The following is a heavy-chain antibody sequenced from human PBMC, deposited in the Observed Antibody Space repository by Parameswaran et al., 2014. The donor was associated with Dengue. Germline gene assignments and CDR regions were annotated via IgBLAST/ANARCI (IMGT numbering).Heavy chain of an antibody. J-gene: IGHJ4*02. CDR2: INAGNGNT. Sequence: WVRQAPGQRLEWMGWINAGNGNTKYSQKFQGRVTITRDTSASTAYMELSSLRSEDTAVYYCARLTQAVAVYYFDYWGQGTLVTVSS. V-gene: IGHV1-3*01. D-gene: IGHD6-19*01. CDR3: ARLTQAVAVYYFDY.